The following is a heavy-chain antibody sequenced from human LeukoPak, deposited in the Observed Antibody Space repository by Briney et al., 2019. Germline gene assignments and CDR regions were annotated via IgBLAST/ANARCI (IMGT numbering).Heavy chain of an antibody. CDR3: ARWGSSWYPYYYYYMDV. D-gene: IGHD6-13*01. CDR2: IYYSGST. J-gene: IGHJ6*03. CDR1: GGSISSHY. V-gene: IGHV4-59*11. Sequence: PSETLSLTCTVSGGSISSHYWSWIRQPPGKGLEWIGYIYYSGSTNYNPSLTSRVTISVDTSKNQFSLKLSSVTAADTAVYYCARWGSSWYPYYYYYMDVWGKGTTVTVSS.